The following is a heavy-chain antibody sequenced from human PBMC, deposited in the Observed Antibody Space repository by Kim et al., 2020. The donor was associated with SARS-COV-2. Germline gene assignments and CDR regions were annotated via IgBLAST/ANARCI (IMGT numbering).Heavy chain of an antibody. V-gene: IGHV4-34*01. Sequence: NTSIKSRVTISVDTSKNQFSLKLRSVTAAVKAVYYCARDTIFGVVSRMDYWGQGTLVTVSS. J-gene: IGHJ4*02. D-gene: IGHD3-3*01. CDR3: ARDTIFGVVSRMDY.